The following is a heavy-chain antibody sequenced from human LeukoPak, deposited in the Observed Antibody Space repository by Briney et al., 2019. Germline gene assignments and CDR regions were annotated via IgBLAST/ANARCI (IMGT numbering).Heavy chain of an antibody. CDR2: IWYDGNNK. V-gene: IGHV3-33*01. J-gene: IGHJ4*02. D-gene: IGHD4-23*01. CDR1: GFTFSSYD. Sequence: GGSLRLSCAVSGFTFSSYDMHWVRQAPGKGLEWVTVIWYDGNNKYYADSVKGRFTISRDNSKNTLYLQMNSLRVEDTAVYYCARDRYGGNSGAVDYWGQGTLVSVSS. CDR3: ARDRYGGNSGAVDY.